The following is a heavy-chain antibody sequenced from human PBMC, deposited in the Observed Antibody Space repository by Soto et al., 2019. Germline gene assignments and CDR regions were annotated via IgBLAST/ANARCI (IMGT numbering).Heavy chain of an antibody. D-gene: IGHD2-21*01. V-gene: IGHV6-1*01. CDR3: ARGNCGVFDY. Sequence: SQTLSITCAIPGDRVSSHSAAWNWIRQSPSRGLEWLGRAYSRSDWFTDYALSVKSRISINADTSKNQFSLHLNSVTPEDTAVYYCARGNCGVFDYWGQGTLVTVS. CDR1: GDRVSSHSAA. J-gene: IGHJ4*02. CDR2: AYSRSDWFT.